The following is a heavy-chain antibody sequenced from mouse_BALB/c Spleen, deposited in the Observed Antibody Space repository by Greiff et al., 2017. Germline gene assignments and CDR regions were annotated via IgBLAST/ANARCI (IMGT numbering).Heavy chain of an antibody. CDR3: ARDLNYGNFRYFDV. CDR2: IWAGGST. Sequence: VKLVESGPGLVAPSQSLSITCTVSGFSLTSYGVHWVRQPPGKGLEWLGVIWAGGSTNYNSALMSRLSISKDNSKSQVFLKMNSLQTDDTAMYYCARDLNYGNFRYFDVWGAGTTVTVSS. V-gene: IGHV2-9*02. D-gene: IGHD2-1*01. J-gene: IGHJ1*01. CDR1: GFSLTSYG.